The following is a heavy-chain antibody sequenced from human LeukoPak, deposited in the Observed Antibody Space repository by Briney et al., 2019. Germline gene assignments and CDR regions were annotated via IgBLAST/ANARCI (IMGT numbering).Heavy chain of an antibody. J-gene: IGHJ4*02. CDR3: AXXXGXXSSTSCHQGFDY. Sequence: GGSLRLSCAASGFTFDDYAMHWVRQAPGKGLEWASGISWNSGSIGYADSVKGRFTISRDNAKNSLYLQMNSLRAEDTALYYCAXXXGXXSSTSCHQGFDYWGQGTLVTVSS. CDR1: GFTFDDYA. CDR2: ISWNSGSI. D-gene: IGHD2-2*01. V-gene: IGHV3-9*01.